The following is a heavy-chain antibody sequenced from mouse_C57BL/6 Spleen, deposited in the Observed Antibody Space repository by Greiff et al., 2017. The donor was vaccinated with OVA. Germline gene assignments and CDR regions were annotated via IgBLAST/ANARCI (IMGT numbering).Heavy chain of an antibody. D-gene: IGHD1-1*01. V-gene: IGHV14-4*01. CDR2: IDPENGDT. CDR1: GFNIKDDY. Sequence: VQLQQSGAELVRPGASVKLSCTASGFNIKDDYMHWVKQRPEQGLEWIGWIDPENGDTEYASKFQGKATITADTSSNTAYLQLSSMTSEDTAVYYCTLPITTVVAPFAYWGQGTLVTVSA. CDR3: TLPITTVVAPFAY. J-gene: IGHJ3*01.